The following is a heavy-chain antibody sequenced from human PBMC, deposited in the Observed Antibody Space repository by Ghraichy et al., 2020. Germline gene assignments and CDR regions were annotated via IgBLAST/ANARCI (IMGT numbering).Heavy chain of an antibody. J-gene: IGHJ4*02. CDR2: IHYTGIT. Sequence: SETLSLICTVSGGSIRSGGYFWGWVRQLPAEGLECVGYIHYTGITYYNPALQIRVTMSVDSAKNQFSLNLRSVTAADTALYYCARLSDSSFNYHIDNWGQGTLVTVSS. CDR3: ARLSDSSFNYHIDN. V-gene: IGHV4-31*03. CDR1: GGSIRSGGYF. D-gene: IGHD6-6*01.